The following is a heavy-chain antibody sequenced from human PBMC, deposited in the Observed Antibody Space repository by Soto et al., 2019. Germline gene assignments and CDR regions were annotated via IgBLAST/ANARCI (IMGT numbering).Heavy chain of an antibody. CDR1: GFTFGAYA. CDR3: TRDILTGYYSVFDY. V-gene: IGHV3-49*03. J-gene: IGHJ4*02. CDR2: IRSKAYGGTT. D-gene: IGHD3-9*01. Sequence: GGSLRLSCTASGFTFGAYAMSWFRQAPGKGLEWVGFIRSKAYGGTTEYAASVKGRFTISRDDSKSIAYLQMNSLKTEDTAVYYCTRDILTGYYSVFDYWGQGTLVTVSS.